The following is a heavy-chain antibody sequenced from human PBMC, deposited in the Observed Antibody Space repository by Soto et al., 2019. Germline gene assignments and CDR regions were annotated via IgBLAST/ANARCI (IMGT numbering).Heavy chain of an antibody. CDR2: ISSSSSYI. Sequence: PGGSLRLSCAASGFTFSSYSMNWVRQAPGKGLEWVSSISSSSSYIYYADSVKGRFTISRDNAKNSLYLQMNSLRAEDTAVYYCARDGVGATPYLGYYYYGMDVWGQGTTVTVSS. D-gene: IGHD1-26*01. V-gene: IGHV3-21*01. J-gene: IGHJ6*02. CDR3: ARDGVGATPYLGYYYYGMDV. CDR1: GFTFSSYS.